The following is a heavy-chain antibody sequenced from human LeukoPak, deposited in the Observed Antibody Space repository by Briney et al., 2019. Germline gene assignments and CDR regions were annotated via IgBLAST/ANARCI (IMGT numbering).Heavy chain of an antibody. CDR1: GFTFSDYY. V-gene: IGHV3-11*01. CDR3: ARDLNSVALHVAFDI. CDR2: ISSSGSTI. Sequence: PGGSLRLSCAASGFTFSDYYMSWIRQAPGKGLEWVSYISSSGSTIYYADSVKGRFTISRDNAKNSLYLQMNSLRAEDTAVYYCARDLNSVALHVAFDIWGQGTMVTVSS. J-gene: IGHJ3*02. D-gene: IGHD2-15*01.